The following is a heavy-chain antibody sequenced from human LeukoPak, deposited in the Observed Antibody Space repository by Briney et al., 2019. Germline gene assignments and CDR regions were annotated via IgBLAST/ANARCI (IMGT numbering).Heavy chain of an antibody. CDR1: GCTFSSYA. Sequence: SVKVSCKASGCTFSSYAISWVRQAPGQGLEWMGRIIPILGIANFAQKFQGRVTITADKSTSTAYMELSSLRSEDTAVYYCARGDGLNCSGGSCYSQRDYYYYGMDVWGQGTTVTVSS. CDR3: ARGDGLNCSGGSCYSQRDYYYYGMDV. D-gene: IGHD2-15*01. CDR2: IIPILGIA. J-gene: IGHJ6*02. V-gene: IGHV1-69*04.